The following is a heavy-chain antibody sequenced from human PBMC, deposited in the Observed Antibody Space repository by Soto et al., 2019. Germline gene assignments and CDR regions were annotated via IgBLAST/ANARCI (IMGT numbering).Heavy chain of an antibody. CDR1: GYTFTSYD. CDR2: MNPNSGNT. D-gene: IGHD3-22*01. J-gene: IGHJ6*02. Sequence: GASAKVICKTSGYTFTSYDINWVRQATGQGLEWMGWMNPNSGNTGYAQNFQFRVTITRNTSISTAYMELSSLRSEDTAVYYCAISAPRGDSLSFALVVTDYDYYYGMDVWGQGTTVTGSS. V-gene: IGHV1-8*01. CDR3: AISAPRGDSLSFALVVTDYDYYYGMDV.